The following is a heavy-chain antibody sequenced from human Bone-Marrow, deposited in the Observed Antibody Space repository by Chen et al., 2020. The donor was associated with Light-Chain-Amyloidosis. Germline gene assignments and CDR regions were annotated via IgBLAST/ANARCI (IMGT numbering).Heavy chain of an antibody. V-gene: IGHV4-39*07. CDR2: IFYSGRT. Sequence: QLQLQESGPGLVKPSETLSLTCTVSGGSIRSSSYYWGWIRQPPGKGLEWIGSIFYSGRTHYNPSLKSRVTISVDTSKNQFSLNLTTVTAADTATYYCARGAVGGTTGVWGQGTLVTVSS. CDR1: GGSIRSSSYY. J-gene: IGHJ4*02. CDR3: ARGAVGGTTGV. D-gene: IGHD1-26*01.